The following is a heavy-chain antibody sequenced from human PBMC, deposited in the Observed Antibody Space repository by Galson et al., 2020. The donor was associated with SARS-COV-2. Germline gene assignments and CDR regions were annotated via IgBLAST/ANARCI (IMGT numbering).Heavy chain of an antibody. J-gene: IGHJ4*02. D-gene: IGHD3-10*01. CDR2: IRYDGSNK. Sequence: GGSLSLSCAASAFIFSNYGMHWVRQAPGKGLQWVAFIRYDGSNKYSADSVKGRFTISRDNSKNTLYLQMNSLRPDDMAVYYCAKDLGRELFLDYWGQGTLVTVSS. V-gene: IGHV3-30*02. CDR3: AKDLGRELFLDY. CDR1: AFIFSNYG.